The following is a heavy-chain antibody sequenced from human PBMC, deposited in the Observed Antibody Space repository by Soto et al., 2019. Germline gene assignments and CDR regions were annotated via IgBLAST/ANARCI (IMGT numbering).Heavy chain of an antibody. CDR3: ARGGLYYYYYGMDV. J-gene: IGHJ6*02. Sequence: SETLSLTCTVSGGSISSYYWSWIRQPPGKGLEWIGYIYYSGSTNYNPSLKSRVTTSVDTSKNQFSLKLSSVTAADTAVYYCARGGLYYYYYGMDVWGQGTTVTVSS. V-gene: IGHV4-59*01. CDR1: GGSISSYY. CDR2: IYYSGST.